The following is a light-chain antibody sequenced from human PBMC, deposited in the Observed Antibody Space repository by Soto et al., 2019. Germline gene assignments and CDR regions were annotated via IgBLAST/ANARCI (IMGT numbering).Light chain of an antibody. CDR3: QQYGSSRGT. V-gene: IGKV3-20*01. J-gene: IGKJ3*01. CDR1: QSVSSSY. Sequence: EIVLTQSPGTLSLSPGERATLSCRASQSVSSSYLAWYQQKAGQAPRLLIYGASSRATGIPDRFSGSGSGTDFTLTISRLEPEDFAVYYCQQYGSSRGTFGPGTKVDIK. CDR2: GAS.